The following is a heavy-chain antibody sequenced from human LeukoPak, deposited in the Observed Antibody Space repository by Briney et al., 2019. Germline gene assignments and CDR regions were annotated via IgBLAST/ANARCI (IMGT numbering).Heavy chain of an antibody. CDR2: ISYDGSNK. J-gene: IGHJ4*02. CDR3: VVAARTFDY. CDR1: GFTFSSYA. D-gene: IGHD6-6*01. Sequence: GGSLRLSCAASGFTFSSYAMHWVRQAPGKGLEWVAVISYDGSNKYYADSVKGRFTISRDNSKNTLYLQMISLRAEDTAVYYCVVAARTFDYWGQGTLVTVSS. V-gene: IGHV3-30-3*01.